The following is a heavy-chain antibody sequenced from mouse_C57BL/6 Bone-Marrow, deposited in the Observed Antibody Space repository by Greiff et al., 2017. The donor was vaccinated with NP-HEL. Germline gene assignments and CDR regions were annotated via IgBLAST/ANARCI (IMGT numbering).Heavy chain of an antibody. J-gene: IGHJ3*01. CDR1: GYTFTSYT. Sequence: QVQLQQSGAELARPGASVKMSCKASGYTFTSYTMHWVKQRPGQGLEWIGYINPSSGYTKYNQKFKDKATLTADKSSSTAYMQLSSLTSEDSAVYYCARYDGYDLARFAYWGQGTLVTVSA. D-gene: IGHD2-3*01. CDR2: INPSSGYT. V-gene: IGHV1-4*01. CDR3: ARYDGYDLARFAY.